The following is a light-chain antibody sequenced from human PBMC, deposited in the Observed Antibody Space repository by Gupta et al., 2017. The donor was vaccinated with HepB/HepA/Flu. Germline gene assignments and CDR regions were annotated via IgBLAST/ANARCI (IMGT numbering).Light chain of an antibody. CDR2: VSH. CDR1: SSNIGSKY. Sequence: HSVLTQPPSVSAAPGQQVTISCPGSSSNIGSKYVSWYQQIPGTAPSLIIIVSHKRPSGIPDRVAVSKSGTSATLGITGLQTGDEAVDDCATWDSTMSLFWVFGGGTKLTVL. CDR3: ATWDSTMSLFWV. V-gene: IGLV1-51*02. J-gene: IGLJ3*02.